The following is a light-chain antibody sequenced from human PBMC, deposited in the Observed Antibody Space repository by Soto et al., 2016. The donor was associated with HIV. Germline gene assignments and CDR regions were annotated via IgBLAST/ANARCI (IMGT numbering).Light chain of an antibody. CDR2: SAS. Sequence: AIQMTQSPSSLSASVGDRVTITCRASQGIKNELGWYQQKPGEAPKLLIYSASTLGSGVPLRFSGSGSGTDFTLTISSLQPEDFATYYCLQHNTYPRTFGQGTRVDVK. V-gene: IGKV1-6*01. J-gene: IGKJ1*01. CDR3: LQHNTYPRT. CDR1: QGIKNE.